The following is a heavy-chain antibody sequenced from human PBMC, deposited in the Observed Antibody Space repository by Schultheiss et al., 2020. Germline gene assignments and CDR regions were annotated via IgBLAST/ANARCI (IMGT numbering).Heavy chain of an antibody. CDR3: ARPSFCTGGVCYHWYFDL. D-gene: IGHD2-8*02. V-gene: IGHV3-13*01. Sequence: GGSLRLSCAASGFIFTNSTIHWVRQAPGKGLEWVSAIGTAGDTYYPGSVKGRFTISRENAKNTLYLQMNSLRAEDTAVYYCARPSFCTGGVCYHWYFDLWGRGTLVTVSS. J-gene: IGHJ2*01. CDR2: IGTAGDT. CDR1: GFIFTNST.